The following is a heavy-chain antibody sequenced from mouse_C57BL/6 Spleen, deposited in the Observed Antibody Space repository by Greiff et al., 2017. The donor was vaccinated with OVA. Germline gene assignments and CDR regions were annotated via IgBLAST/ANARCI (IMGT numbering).Heavy chain of an antibody. CDR2: IDPSDSYT. Sequence: QVQLKQPGAELVRPGTSVKLSCKASGYTFTSYWMHWVKQRPGQGLEWIGVIDPSDSYTNYNQKFKGKATLTVDTSSSTAYMQLSSLTSEDSAVYYCARPEFAYWGQGTLVTVSA. J-gene: IGHJ3*01. CDR3: ARPEFAY. CDR1: GYTFTSYW. V-gene: IGHV1-59*01.